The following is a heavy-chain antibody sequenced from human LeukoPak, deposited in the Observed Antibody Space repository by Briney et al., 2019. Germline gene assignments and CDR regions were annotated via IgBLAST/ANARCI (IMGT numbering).Heavy chain of an antibody. CDR1: GYTFTGYY. Sequence: ASVKVSCKASGYTFTGYYMHWVRQAPGQGLEWMGWINHNSGGTNYAQKFQGRVTMTRDTSISTAYMELSRLRSDDTAVYYCARKICSSTSCHFDYWGQGTLVTVSS. J-gene: IGHJ4*02. CDR3: ARKICSSTSCHFDY. V-gene: IGHV1-2*02. D-gene: IGHD2-2*01. CDR2: INHNSGGT.